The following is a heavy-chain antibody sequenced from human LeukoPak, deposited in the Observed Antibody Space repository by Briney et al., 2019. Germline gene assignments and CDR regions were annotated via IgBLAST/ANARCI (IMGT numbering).Heavy chain of an antibody. J-gene: IGHJ4*02. CDR3: AKESRYYGSDRIGGV. CDR1: GFTFSCYG. D-gene: IGHD3-10*01. CDR2: ISGSGGST. Sequence: GTLRLSCAAPGFTFSCYGISLVRQAPGKGLEWVSAISGSGGSTYYADSVKGRFTISRDNSKNTLYLQMNSLRAEDTAVYYCAKESRYYGSDRIGGVWGQGTLVTVSS. V-gene: IGHV3-23*01.